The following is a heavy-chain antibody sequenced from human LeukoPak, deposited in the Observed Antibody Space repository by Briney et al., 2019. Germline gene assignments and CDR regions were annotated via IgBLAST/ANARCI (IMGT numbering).Heavy chain of an antibody. CDR2: ISAYNGNT. CDR1: GYTFTSYG. CDR3: ARDQKVGATPYFGMDV. Sequence: ASVKVSCKASGYTFTSYGISWVRQAPGQGLEWMGWISAYNGNTNYAQKLQGRVTIIADKLTSTAYMELSSLRSEDTAVYYCARDQKVGATPYFGMDVWGQGTTVTVSS. D-gene: IGHD1-26*01. J-gene: IGHJ6*02. V-gene: IGHV1-18*01.